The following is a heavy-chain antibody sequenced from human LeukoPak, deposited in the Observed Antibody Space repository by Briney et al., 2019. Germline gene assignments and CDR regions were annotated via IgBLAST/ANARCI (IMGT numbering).Heavy chain of an antibody. CDR2: ISGTSGTI. Sequence: GGSLRLSCAASGFTFSNYAMSWVRQAPGKGLEWVSGISGTSGTINYAAPVKGRFTISGDNSKNTLYLQMNSLRVDDMAVYYCAKRLGDPRAFDYWGQGTLVTVSS. D-gene: IGHD2-21*02. V-gene: IGHV3-23*01. J-gene: IGHJ4*02. CDR1: GFTFSNYA. CDR3: AKRLGDPRAFDY.